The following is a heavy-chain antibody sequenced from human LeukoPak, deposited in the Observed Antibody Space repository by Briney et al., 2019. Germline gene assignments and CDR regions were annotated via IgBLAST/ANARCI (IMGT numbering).Heavy chain of an antibody. J-gene: IGHJ4*02. Sequence: GSLRLSCAASGFTFSSYWMSWVRQAPGKGLEWIGSIYYSGSTYYNPSLKSRVTISVDTSKNQFSLKLSSVTAADTAVYYCARDSPSAAATGGVDYWGQGTLVTVSS. CDR2: IYYSGST. V-gene: IGHV4-39*07. CDR1: GFTFSSYW. CDR3: ARDSPSAAATGGVDY. D-gene: IGHD6-13*01.